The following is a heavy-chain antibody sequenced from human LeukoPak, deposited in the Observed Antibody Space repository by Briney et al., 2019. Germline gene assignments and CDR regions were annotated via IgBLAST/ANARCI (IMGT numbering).Heavy chain of an antibody. J-gene: IGHJ5*02. CDR1: GLTFDDYG. Sequence: GGSLRLSCAASGLTFDDYGMSWVRQAPGKGLEWVSGINWNGGSTGYADSVKGRFTISRDNAKNSLYLQMNSLRAEDTALYHCARVGSSWSQTGRGDVNWFDPWGQGTLVTVSS. CDR2: INWNGGST. V-gene: IGHV3-20*01. D-gene: IGHD6-13*01. CDR3: ARVGSSWSQTGRGDVNWFDP.